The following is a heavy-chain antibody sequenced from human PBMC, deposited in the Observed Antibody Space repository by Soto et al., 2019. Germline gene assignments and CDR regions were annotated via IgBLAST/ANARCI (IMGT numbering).Heavy chain of an antibody. CDR3: ARGSSGWFVMDV. V-gene: IGHV3-48*03. D-gene: IGHD6-19*01. CDR2: ISSGGSSI. J-gene: IGHJ6*02. CDR1: GFNFNSYE. Sequence: GSLRLCGAASGFNFNSYEMNWVRQAPGKGLEWLSSISSGGSSIYSADSVKGRFTISRENAKNSLYLQMNSLRAEDTAVYFCARGSSGWFVMDVWGQGTTVSVSS.